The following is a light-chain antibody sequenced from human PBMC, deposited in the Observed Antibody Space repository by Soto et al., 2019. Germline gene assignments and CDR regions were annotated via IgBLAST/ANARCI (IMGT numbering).Light chain of an antibody. Sequence: DIVMTQSPLSLPVTPGEPASISCRSSQSLLHSNGYNYLDWYLQKPGQSPQLLIYLGSNRASGVPDRFSGSGSGTYFTLKISRVEAEDVGLYYCLQALQTPWTFGQGTKVEIK. J-gene: IGKJ1*01. CDR1: QSLLHSNGYNY. CDR3: LQALQTPWT. V-gene: IGKV2-28*01. CDR2: LGS.